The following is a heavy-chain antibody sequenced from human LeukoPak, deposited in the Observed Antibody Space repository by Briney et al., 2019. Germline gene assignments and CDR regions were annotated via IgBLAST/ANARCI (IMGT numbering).Heavy chain of an antibody. D-gene: IGHD5-18*01. CDR1: GDSISGYY. V-gene: IGHV4-59*01. CDR3: ARRRGSGTQLWKYDAFDI. CDR2: MHCSGSS. J-gene: IGHJ3*02. Sequence: PSETLSLTCTVSGDSISGYYCSWLRQSPGKGLEWIGYMHCSGSSDYNPSLRSRVTISVETSKNQFSLNLRSVTAADTAVYYCARRRGSGTQLWKYDAFDIWGQGTLVTVSS.